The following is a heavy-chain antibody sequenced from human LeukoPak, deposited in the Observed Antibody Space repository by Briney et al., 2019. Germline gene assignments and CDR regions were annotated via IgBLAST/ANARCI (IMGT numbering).Heavy chain of an antibody. D-gene: IGHD5-12*01. J-gene: IGHJ1*01. CDR1: GFSFHVSD. CDR3: VKDSGTQYFNR. CDR2: IGWNGGIL. Sequence: GGSLRLSWAVSGFSFHVSDMHWVRQPPGKGPEWVAAIGWNGGILGYVDSVKGRFTISRDNAKNSLYLQMNSLRLEDTAFYYCVKDSGTQYFNRWGQSTLVTVSS. V-gene: IGHV3-9*01.